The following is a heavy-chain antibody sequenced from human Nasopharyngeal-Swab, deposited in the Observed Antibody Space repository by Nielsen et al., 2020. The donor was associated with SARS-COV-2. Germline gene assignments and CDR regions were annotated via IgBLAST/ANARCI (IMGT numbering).Heavy chain of an antibody. CDR2: INHSDRT. D-gene: IGHD5-12*01. J-gene: IGHJ4*02. V-gene: IGHV4-34*01. CDR1: GGSFNEYY. Sequence: SETLSLTCGVSGGSFNEYYWSWIRQSPDKGLEWIGEINHSDRTIYNPSLKSRLTISVDTSKSQFSLELRSVTATDTAVYYCARSTWIPLDSWGPGTLVNVSS. CDR3: ARSTWIPLDS.